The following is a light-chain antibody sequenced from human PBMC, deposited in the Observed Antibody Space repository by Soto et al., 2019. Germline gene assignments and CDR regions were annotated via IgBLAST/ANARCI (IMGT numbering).Light chain of an antibody. J-gene: IGKJ1*01. CDR2: GAS. CDR3: QQYYISRT. CDR1: QSVSSL. Sequence: EIVMTQSPATLSVSPGERATLSCRASQSVSSLLAWYQQKPGQAPRLVIHGASTRATGIPDRFSGSGSGTDFTLTISRLEPEDFAVYYCQQYYISRTFGQGTKVDI. V-gene: IGKV3D-15*01.